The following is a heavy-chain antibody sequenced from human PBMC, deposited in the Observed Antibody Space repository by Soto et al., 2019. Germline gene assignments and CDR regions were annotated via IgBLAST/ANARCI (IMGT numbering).Heavy chain of an antibody. Sequence: SETLSLTCTVSGGSITTYYWSWIRQPPGKGLEWIGYIYYSGSTYYNPSLKSRVTISVDRSKNQFSLKLSSVTAADTAVYYCARVPDRWGQGTLVTVSS. D-gene: IGHD2-2*01. CDR2: IYYSGST. V-gene: IGHV4-59*12. J-gene: IGHJ5*02. CDR3: ARVPDR. CDR1: GGSITTYY.